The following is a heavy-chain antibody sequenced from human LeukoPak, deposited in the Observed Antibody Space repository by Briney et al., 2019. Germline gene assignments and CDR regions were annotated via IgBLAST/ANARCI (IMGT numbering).Heavy chain of an antibody. CDR3: ASPVQLLWFGELYNYHAFDI. V-gene: IGHV4-39*01. D-gene: IGHD3-10*01. J-gene: IGHJ3*02. CDR2: IYYSGST. Sequence: KSSETLSLTCTVSGGSISGSSYYWGWIRQPPGKGLEWIGSIYYSGSTYYNPSLKSRVTISVDTSKNQFSLKLSSVTAADTAVYYCASPVQLLWFGELYNYHAFDIWGQGTMVTVSS. CDR1: GGSISGSSYY.